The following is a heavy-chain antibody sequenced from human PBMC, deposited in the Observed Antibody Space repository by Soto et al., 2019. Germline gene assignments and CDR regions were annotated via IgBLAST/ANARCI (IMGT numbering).Heavy chain of an antibody. CDR3: VRDSGAKLSSS. J-gene: IGHJ4*02. V-gene: IGHV1-69*13. Sequence: SVKVSCKASGGTFSSYRINWVRQAPGQGLEWVGGIVPIYRTADYAQKFQGRVTITADESARTSYMGLRSLKSQDTAVYYCVRDSGAKLSSSWGQGTLVTVSS. CDR1: GGTFSSYR. D-gene: IGHD6-13*01. CDR2: IVPIYRTA.